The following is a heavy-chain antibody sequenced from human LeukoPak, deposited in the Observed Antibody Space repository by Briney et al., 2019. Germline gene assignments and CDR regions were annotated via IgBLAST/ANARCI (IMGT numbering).Heavy chain of an antibody. D-gene: IGHD6-19*01. J-gene: IGHJ4*02. CDR2: IKQDGSEK. Sequence: GGSLRLSCVVSGFTFSNYWMSWVRQAPGKGLEWVANIKQDGSEKCYVDSVKGRFTISRENAKNSLYLQVNSLRVGDTAVYYCARSVPGGSGWMGSIEYWGQGTLVTVPS. CDR3: ARSVPGGSGWMGSIEY. CDR1: GFTFSNYW. V-gene: IGHV3-7*01.